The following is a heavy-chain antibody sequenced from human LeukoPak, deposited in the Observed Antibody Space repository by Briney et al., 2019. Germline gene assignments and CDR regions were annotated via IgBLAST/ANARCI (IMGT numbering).Heavy chain of an antibody. CDR3: ARDTPNDSNHYYPNPIDY. Sequence: ASVKVSCKASGYTFTSYYMHWVRQAPGQGLEWMGIINPSGGSTSYAQKFQGRVTMTRDTSTSTVHMELSSLRSEDTAVYYCARDTPNDSNHYYPNPIDYWGQGTLVTVSS. CDR2: INPSGGST. CDR1: GYTFTSYY. D-gene: IGHD1-1*01. J-gene: IGHJ4*02. V-gene: IGHV1-46*01.